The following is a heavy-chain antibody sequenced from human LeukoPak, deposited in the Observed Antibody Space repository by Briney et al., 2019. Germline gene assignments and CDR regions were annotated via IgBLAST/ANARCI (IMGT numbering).Heavy chain of an antibody. CDR1: GFTFTSDA. CDR3: AKCSTSAYTTGWCNWIDP. J-gene: IGHJ5*02. Sequence: GGSLRLSCVASGFTFTSDAMNWVRQAPGRGLEWVSSTVSRGTTQYADSVKGRFTVSRDTSKNTLYLQMNSLRADDTAVYYCAKCSTSAYTTGWCNWIDPWGQGTLVTVSS. CDR2: TVSRGTT. D-gene: IGHD6-19*01. V-gene: IGHV3-23*01.